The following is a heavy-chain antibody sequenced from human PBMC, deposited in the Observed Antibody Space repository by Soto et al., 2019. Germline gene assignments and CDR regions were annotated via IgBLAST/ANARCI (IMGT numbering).Heavy chain of an antibody. J-gene: IGHJ4*02. CDR1: GGSISSSSYY. V-gene: IGHV4-39*01. CDR2: IYYSGST. Sequence: QLQLQESGPGLVKPSETLSLTCTVSGGSISSSSYYWGWIRQPPGKGLEWIGSIYYSGSTYYNPSLKRRVTLSVATSKNQFSLRLSSVTAADTAGYYCARLSGWLPLGWGQGTLVTVSS. D-gene: IGHD6-19*01. CDR3: ARLSGWLPLG.